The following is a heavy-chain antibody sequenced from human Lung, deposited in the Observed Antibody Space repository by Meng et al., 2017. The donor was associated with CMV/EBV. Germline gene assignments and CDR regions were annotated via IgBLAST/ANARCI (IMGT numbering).Heavy chain of an antibody. Sequence: GESXKISCAASGFTFSSYSINWVRQAPGKGLEWVSSISSRSSYIYYADSVKGRFTISRDESNSVAYLQMNSLRIEDTAVYYCTRCGINCYVDYWGQGTLVTVSS. CDR1: GFTFSSYS. D-gene: IGHD2-21*01. J-gene: IGHJ4*02. CDR2: ISSRSSYI. CDR3: TRCGINCYVDY. V-gene: IGHV3-21*03.